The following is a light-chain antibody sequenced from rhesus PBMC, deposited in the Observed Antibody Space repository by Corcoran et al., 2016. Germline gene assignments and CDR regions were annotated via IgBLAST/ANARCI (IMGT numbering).Light chain of an antibody. CDR2: TAS. Sequence: DIQMTKSPSSLSASVGDTVTITCRASQSISSWLDWYQQKPGEAPKLLIYTASSLQRGVPSRFSGRGSGTDCTLTISSLQPEDFATYYCLQYNSSPLTFGGGTKVEIK. J-gene: IGKJ4*01. CDR3: LQYNSSPLT. CDR1: QSISSW. V-gene: IGKV1-22*01.